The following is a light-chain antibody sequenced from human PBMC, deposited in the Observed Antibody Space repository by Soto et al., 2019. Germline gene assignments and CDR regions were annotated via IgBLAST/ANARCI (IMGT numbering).Light chain of an antibody. V-gene: IGLV2-14*01. CDR1: SSDVGGYNY. CDR2: DVS. Sequence: QSVLTQPASVSGSPGQSITISCTGTSSDVGGYNYVSWYQQHPGKAPKLMIYDVSNRPSGVSNRFSGSTSGNTASLTISGLQDEDEADYYCSSYTSSSTRVVFGGGTKVTVL. J-gene: IGLJ2*01. CDR3: SSYTSSSTRVV.